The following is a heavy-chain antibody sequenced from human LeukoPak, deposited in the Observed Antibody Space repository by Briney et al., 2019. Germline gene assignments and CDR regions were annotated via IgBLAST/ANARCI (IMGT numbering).Heavy chain of an antibody. J-gene: IGHJ4*02. CDR1: GFTLSIYG. CDR3: AKVGFGWYQIDY. CDR2: IRYDGTSQ. D-gene: IGHD6-19*01. Sequence: GGSLRPSCATSGFTLSIYGMHWVRQAPGKGLEWVAFIRYDGTSQYYTDSVKGRFTISRDNSMNTMYLQMNSLRVEDTAVYYCAKVGFGWYQIDYWGQGTLVTVSS. V-gene: IGHV3-30*02.